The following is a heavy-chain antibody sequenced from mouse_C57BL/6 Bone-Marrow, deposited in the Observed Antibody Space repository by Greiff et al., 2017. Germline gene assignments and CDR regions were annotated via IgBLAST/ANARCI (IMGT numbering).Heavy chain of an antibody. CDR2: IYSRSGNT. Sequence: VQLQQSGAELARPGASVKLSCKASGYTFTSYGISWVKQRTGQGLEWIGEIYSRSGNTYFNEKFNGKAILTADKSSSTAYMELRSLTSEDSAVYFCARRIYYDYGYWGQGTTLTVSS. CDR1: GYTFTSYG. D-gene: IGHD2-4*01. J-gene: IGHJ2*01. V-gene: IGHV1-81*01. CDR3: ARRIYYDYGY.